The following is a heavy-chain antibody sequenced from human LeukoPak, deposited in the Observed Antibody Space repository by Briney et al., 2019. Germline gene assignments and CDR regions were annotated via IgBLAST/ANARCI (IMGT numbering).Heavy chain of an antibody. CDR3: ARQYSSWSPFDY. CDR2: IYYSGST. V-gene: IGHV4-59*01. D-gene: IGHD3-10*01. J-gene: IGHJ4*02. CDR1: GGSISSYY. Sequence: SPSETLSLTCTVSGGSISSYYWSWIRQPPGKGLEWIGYIYYSGSTNYNPSLKSRVTISVDTSKNQFSLKLSSVTAADTAVYYCARQYSSWSPFDYWGQGTLVTVSS.